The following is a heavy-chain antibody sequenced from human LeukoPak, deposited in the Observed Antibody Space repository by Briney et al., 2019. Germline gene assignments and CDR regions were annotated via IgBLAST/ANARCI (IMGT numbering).Heavy chain of an antibody. V-gene: IGHV4-61*02. Sequence: KPSETLSLTCTVSGGSISSGSYYWSWIRQPAGRGLEWIGRIYTSGSTNYNPSLKSRVTISVDTSKNQFSLKLSSVTAADTAVYYCARKWGNTVVTAFDYWGQGTLVTVSS. CDR3: ARKWGNTVVTAFDY. J-gene: IGHJ4*02. CDR1: GGSISSGSYY. CDR2: IYTSGST. D-gene: IGHD4-23*01.